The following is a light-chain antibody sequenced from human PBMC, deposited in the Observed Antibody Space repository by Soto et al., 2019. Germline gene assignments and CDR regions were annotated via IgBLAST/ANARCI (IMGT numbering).Light chain of an antibody. CDR2: DAS. CDR3: QQPYT. J-gene: IGKJ2*01. Sequence: EIVLTQSPATLSLSPGERATLSCRASPSVSSYLAWYQQKPGQAPRLLIYDASNRATGIPARFSGSGSGTDFTLTISSLEPEDFAVYYCQQPYTFGQWTKVEIK. V-gene: IGKV3-11*01. CDR1: PSVSSY.